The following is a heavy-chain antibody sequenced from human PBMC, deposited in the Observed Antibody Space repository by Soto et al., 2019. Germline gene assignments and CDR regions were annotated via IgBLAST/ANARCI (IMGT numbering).Heavy chain of an antibody. J-gene: IGHJ3*02. V-gene: IGHV3-48*02. CDR1: GFTFSSYS. Sequence: GGSLRLTCAASGFTFSSYSMNWVRQAPGKGLEWISYISSSSSTIYYADSVKGRFTISRDNAKNSLYLHMNSLRDEDTAVYYCARKGTTVTTFGAFDIWGQGTMVTVSS. CDR2: ISSSSSTI. CDR3: ARKGTTVTTFGAFDI. D-gene: IGHD4-17*01.